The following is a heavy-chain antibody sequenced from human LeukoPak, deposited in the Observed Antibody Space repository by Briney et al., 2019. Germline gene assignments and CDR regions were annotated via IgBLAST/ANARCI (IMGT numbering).Heavy chain of an antibody. D-gene: IGHD3-3*01. CDR3: ARDAGRGYDFWSGYYDSSISYYMDV. J-gene: IGHJ6*03. CDR2: IYYSGST. V-gene: IGHV4-59*01. CDR1: GGSISSYY. Sequence: SETLSLTCTVSGGSISSYYWSWLRQPPGQGLEWIGYIYYSGSTNSNPSLRSRVTISVDTSKDQFCLKLSSVTAADAAVYYCARDAGRGYDFWSGYYDSSISYYMDVWGKGTTVTVSS.